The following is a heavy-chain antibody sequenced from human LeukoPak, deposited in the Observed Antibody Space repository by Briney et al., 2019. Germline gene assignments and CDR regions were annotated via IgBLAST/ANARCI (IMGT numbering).Heavy chain of an antibody. CDR2: INPNSGGT. V-gene: IGHV1-2*02. CDR3: ATRRGGSSFGWFDP. Sequence: ASVKVSCKASGYTFTGYYMHWVRQAPGQGLEWMGWINPNSGGTNYAQKFQGRVTMTRDTSISTAYMELSRLRSDDTAVYYCATRRGGSSFGWFDPWGQGTLVTVSS. D-gene: IGHD6-6*01. J-gene: IGHJ5*02. CDR1: GYTFTGYY.